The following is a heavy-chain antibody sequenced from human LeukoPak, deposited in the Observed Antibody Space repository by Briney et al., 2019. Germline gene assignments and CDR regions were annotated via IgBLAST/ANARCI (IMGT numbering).Heavy chain of an antibody. CDR2: IYYSGST. J-gene: IGHJ4*02. CDR1: GGSISSYY. Sequence: SGTLSLTCTGSGGSISSYYWSWIRQPPGKGLEWIGYIYYSGSTNYNPSLKSRVTISVDTSKNQFSLKLSSVTAADTAVYYCARTHGYYDSSGYSYWGQGTLVTVSS. CDR3: ARTHGYYDSSGYSY. V-gene: IGHV4-59*01. D-gene: IGHD3-22*01.